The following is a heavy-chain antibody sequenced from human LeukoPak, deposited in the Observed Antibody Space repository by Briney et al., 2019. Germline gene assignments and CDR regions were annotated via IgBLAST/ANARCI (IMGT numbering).Heavy chain of an antibody. V-gene: IGHV4-34*01. CDR3: ARHSYSASGVYYYYYIDV. CDR1: GGSFSGYY. J-gene: IGHJ6*03. CDR2: IHHSGST. D-gene: IGHD3-10*01. Sequence: SETLSLTCPVYGGSFSGYYWSWIRQPPGKGLEWIGEIHHSGSTNYNPSLKSRVTISLDTSKNQFSLKLSSVTAADTAVYYCARHSYSASGVYYYYYIDVWGKGTTVTVSS.